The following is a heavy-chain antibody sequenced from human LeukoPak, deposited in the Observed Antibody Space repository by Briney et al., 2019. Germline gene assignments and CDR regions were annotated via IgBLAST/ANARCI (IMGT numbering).Heavy chain of an antibody. CDR1: GFTFSSYA. V-gene: IGHV3-23*01. CDR2: ISGSGGST. Sequence: PGGSLRLSCAASGFTFSSYAMSLVRQAPGKGLEWVSAISGSGGSTYYADSVKGRFTISRDNSKNTLYLQMNSLRAEDTAVYYCAKDRHSSGYYQSPIDYWGQGTLVTVSS. J-gene: IGHJ4*02. D-gene: IGHD3-22*01. CDR3: AKDRHSSGYYQSPIDY.